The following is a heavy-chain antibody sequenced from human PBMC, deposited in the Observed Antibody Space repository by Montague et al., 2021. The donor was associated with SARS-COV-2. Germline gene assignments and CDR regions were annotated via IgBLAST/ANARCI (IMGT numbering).Heavy chain of an antibody. V-gene: IGHV4-34*01. J-gene: IGHJ4*02. CDR1: GGSFSGYY. Sequence: SETLSLTCAVYGGSFSGYYWTWIRQSPGKGLEWIAEINHSGTTNYNFNPSLRSRVTISVDTSKSQFSLKLSSVTVADTGVYYCARWDPQTLTLIGLRGKSASDYWGQGTLVTVSS. D-gene: IGHD4-23*01. CDR2: INHSGTT. CDR3: ARWDPQTLTLIGLRGKSASDY.